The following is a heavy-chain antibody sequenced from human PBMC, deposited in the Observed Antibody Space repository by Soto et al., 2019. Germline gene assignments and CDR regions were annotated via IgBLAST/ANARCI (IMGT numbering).Heavy chain of an antibody. CDR2: IHTSGSA. V-gene: IGHV4-4*07. CDR3: ARLRLPAALGAFDI. CDR1: DGSIRSFY. D-gene: IGHD2-2*01. Sequence: QVQLQGSGPRLVKPSETLSLTCTVSDGSIRSFYWTWIRQPAGKGLEWIGRIHTSGSATYNPSLESRITMSIDTSKHQFSLNLRSVTAADTAVYYCARLRLPAALGAFDIWGQGAMVTVSS. J-gene: IGHJ3*02.